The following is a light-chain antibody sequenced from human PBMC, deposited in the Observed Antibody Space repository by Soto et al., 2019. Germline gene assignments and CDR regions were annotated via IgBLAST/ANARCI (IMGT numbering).Light chain of an antibody. CDR1: QGVSRW. J-gene: IGKJ4*01. V-gene: IGKV1-12*02. Sequence: VRIRLTDRASQGVSRWLAWYQQKPGKAPKLLIYAASSLESGVPSRFSGSRSGTEFTLTISSLQPEDIATYYCQQFDSYPSTFGGGTKVDIK. CDR3: QQFDSYPST. CDR2: AAS.